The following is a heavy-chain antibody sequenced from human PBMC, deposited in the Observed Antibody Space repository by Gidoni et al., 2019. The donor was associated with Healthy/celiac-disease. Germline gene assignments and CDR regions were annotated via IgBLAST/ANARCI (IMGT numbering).Heavy chain of an antibody. CDR1: GGTFSSYA. CDR2: IIPIFGTA. V-gene: IGHV1-69*01. Sequence: QVQLVQSGAEVKKPGSSVKVSCKASGGTFSSYAISWVRQAPGQGLEWMGGIIPIFGTANYAQKFQGRVTITADESTSTAYMELSSLRSEDTAVYYCARPKYYYDSSGYLNHDAFDIWGQGTMVTVSS. CDR3: ARPKYYYDSSGYLNHDAFDI. J-gene: IGHJ3*02. D-gene: IGHD3-22*01.